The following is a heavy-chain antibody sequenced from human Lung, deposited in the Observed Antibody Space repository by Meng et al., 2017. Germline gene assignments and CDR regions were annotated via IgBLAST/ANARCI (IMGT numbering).Heavy chain of an antibody. Sequence: QVHLPQGGAGLLTPSEPLSLTCVVSGGSFSDYYWSWIRQPPGKGLEWIGEINHSGSTNYNPSLESRATISVDTSQNNLSLKLSSVTAADSAVYYCARGPTTMAHDFDYWGQGTLVTVSS. CDR3: ARGPTTMAHDFDY. V-gene: IGHV4-34*01. D-gene: IGHD4-11*01. CDR2: INHSGST. CDR1: GGSFSDYY. J-gene: IGHJ4*02.